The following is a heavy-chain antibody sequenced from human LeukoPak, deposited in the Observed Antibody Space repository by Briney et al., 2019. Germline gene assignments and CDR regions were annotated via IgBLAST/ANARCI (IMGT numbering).Heavy chain of an antibody. D-gene: IGHD5-24*01. CDR2: ISGSSTYI. Sequence: IPGGSLRLSCAASGFTFSSYNMNWVRQAPGKGLEWVSSISGSSTYIYYADSVKGRFTISRDNDKNSLYLQMSSLRAEDTAAYYSAGSMGRDGCNPNPFDYWGQGTLVTVSS. CDR3: AGSMGRDGCNPNPFDY. J-gene: IGHJ4*02. CDR1: GFTFSSYN. V-gene: IGHV3-21*01.